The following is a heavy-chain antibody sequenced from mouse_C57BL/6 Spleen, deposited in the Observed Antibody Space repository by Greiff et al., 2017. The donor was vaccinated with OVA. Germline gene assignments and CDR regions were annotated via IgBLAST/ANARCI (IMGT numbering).Heavy chain of an antibody. CDR3: TGEDDASWFAY. V-gene: IGHV5-9-1*02. Sequence: EVQGVESGAGLVKPGGSLKLSCAASGFTFSSYAMSWVRQTPEKRLEWVAYISSGGDYIYYADTVKGRFTISRDNARNTLYLQMSSLKSEETAMYYCTGEDDASWFAYWGQGTLVTVSA. D-gene: IGHD2-3*01. CDR1: GFTFSSYA. CDR2: ISSGGDYI. J-gene: IGHJ3*01.